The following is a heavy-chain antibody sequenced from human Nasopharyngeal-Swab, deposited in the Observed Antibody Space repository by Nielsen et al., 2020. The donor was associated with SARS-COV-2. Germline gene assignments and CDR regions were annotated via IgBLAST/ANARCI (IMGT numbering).Heavy chain of an antibody. D-gene: IGHD6-13*01. CDR1: GFTFSSYG. V-gene: IGHV3-30*03. CDR2: ISYDGSNK. Sequence: GGSLRLSCAASGFTFSSYGMHWVRQAPGKGLEWVAVISYDGSNKYYADSVKGRFTISRDNAKNTLYLQMHSLRAENTAVYYCTRDFSAAAGSFDIWGQGTMVTVSS. J-gene: IGHJ3*02. CDR3: TRDFSAAAGSFDI.